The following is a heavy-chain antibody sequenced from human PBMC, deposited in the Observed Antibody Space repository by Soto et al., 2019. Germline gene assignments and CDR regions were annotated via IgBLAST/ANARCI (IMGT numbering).Heavy chain of an antibody. CDR3: ARTRTPSDYYFYYGMDV. CDR1: GFTFSRYG. J-gene: IGHJ6*02. Sequence: GGSLRLSCAASGFTFSRYGMHWVRQAPGKGLEWVAVISYDGSNKYYADSVKGRFAIPRDNSKNTLYVQMNSLRGEDTAVYYCARTRTPSDYYFYYGMDVWGQGTTVTVSS. CDR2: ISYDGSNK. V-gene: IGHV3-30*09.